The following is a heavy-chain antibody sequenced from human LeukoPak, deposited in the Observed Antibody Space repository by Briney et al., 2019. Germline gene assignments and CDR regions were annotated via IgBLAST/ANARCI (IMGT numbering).Heavy chain of an antibody. J-gene: IGHJ3*02. CDR1: GGSFSTYV. CDR2: IIPVLGVS. V-gene: IGHV1-69*04. D-gene: IGHD5-18*01. Sequence: SVKVSCKASGGSFSTYVITWVRQAPGQGLEWMGRIIPVLGVSNFAQKFQDRVAITADKSTNTAHMELSRLESGDTAVYYCARPRGYSFTDAFDIWGQGTMVTVSS. CDR3: ARPRGYSFTDAFDI.